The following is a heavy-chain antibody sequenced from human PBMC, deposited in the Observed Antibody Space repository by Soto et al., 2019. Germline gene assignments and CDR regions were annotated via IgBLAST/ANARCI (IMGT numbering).Heavy chain of an antibody. CDR1: GFTFSSYG. J-gene: IGHJ6*02. Sequence: QVQLVESGGGVVQPGRSLRLSCAASGFTFSSYGMHWVRQAPGKGLEWVAVIWYDGSNKYYADSVKGRFTISRDNSKNTLYLQMNSLRAEDTAVYYCARGPVPSDELLTYYYYGMDVWGQGTRVTVSS. V-gene: IGHV3-33*01. CDR3: ARGPVPSDELLTYYYYGMDV. D-gene: IGHD2-15*01. CDR2: IWYDGSNK.